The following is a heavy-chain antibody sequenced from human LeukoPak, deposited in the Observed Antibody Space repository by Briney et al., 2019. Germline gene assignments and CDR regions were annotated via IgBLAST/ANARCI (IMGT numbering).Heavy chain of an antibody. J-gene: IGHJ4*02. CDR2: ISAYNGNT. CDR1: GYTFTNYG. V-gene: IGHV1-18*01. D-gene: IGHD5-12*01. CDR3: ARNFRSGYDNYMVEFDY. Sequence: ASVKVSCKTSGYTFTNYGVSWVRQAPGQGLEWMGWISAYNGNTNYAQKLQGRVTMTTDTSTSTAYMELRSLRSDDTAVYYCARNFRSGYDNYMVEFDYWGQGTLVTVSS.